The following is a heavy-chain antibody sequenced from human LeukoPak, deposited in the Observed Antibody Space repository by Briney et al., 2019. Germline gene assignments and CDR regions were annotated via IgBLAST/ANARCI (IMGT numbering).Heavy chain of an antibody. CDR1: GFTFSGYP. Sequence: GGSLRLSCAASGFTFSGYPMHWVRQAPGKGLEWVAVISYDGSNKYYADSVKGRFTISRDNSKNTLYLQMNSLRAEDTAVYYCARDRVGATDYFDYWGQGTLVTVSS. V-gene: IGHV3-30-3*01. CDR3: ARDRVGATDYFDY. CDR2: ISYDGSNK. J-gene: IGHJ4*02. D-gene: IGHD1-26*01.